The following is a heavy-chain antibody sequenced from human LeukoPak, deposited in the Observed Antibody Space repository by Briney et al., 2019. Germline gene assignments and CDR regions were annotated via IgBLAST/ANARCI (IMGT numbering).Heavy chain of an antibody. CDR2: ISGSGTNT. CDR1: GFTFSSYA. J-gene: IGHJ6*03. CDR3: ARDGKGYCSGGSCYKPSYYYYYMDV. D-gene: IGHD2-15*01. V-gene: IGHV3-23*01. Sequence: GGSLRLSCVASGFTFSSYAMNWVRQAPGKGLEWVSAISGSGTNTYYADSVKGRFTISRDNAKNSLYLQMNSLRAEDTAVYYCARDGKGYCSGGSCYKPSYYYYYMDVWGKGTTVTVSS.